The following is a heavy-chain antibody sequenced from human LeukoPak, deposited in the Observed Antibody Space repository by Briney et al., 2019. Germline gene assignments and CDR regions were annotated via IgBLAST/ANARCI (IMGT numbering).Heavy chain of an antibody. V-gene: IGHV4-39*01. CDR3: ARQYSGLNWFDP. Sequence: SETLSLTCTVSGGSISSSGYYWGWIRQPPGKGLEWIGSMYYSGSTYRNPSLKSRVTISVDTSKNQVSLKLNSVTAADTAVYYCARQYSGLNWFDPWGQGILVTVSS. J-gene: IGHJ5*02. CDR2: MYYSGST. CDR1: GGSISSSGYY. D-gene: IGHD5-12*01.